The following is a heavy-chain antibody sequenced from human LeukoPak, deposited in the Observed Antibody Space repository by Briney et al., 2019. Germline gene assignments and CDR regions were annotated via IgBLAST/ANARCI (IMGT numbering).Heavy chain of an antibody. CDR2: IKYDGSEK. CDR1: GFTFISYW. CDR3: ARGRSKDY. D-gene: IGHD3-10*01. Sequence: GGALLLSSSGSGFTFISYWMSWVRRAPGKGVEWVANIKYDGSEKYYVDSVKGRFTISRDNAKNSLYLQMNSLRVEDTAVYYCARGRSKDYWGQGTLVTVSS. V-gene: IGHV3-7*04. J-gene: IGHJ4*02.